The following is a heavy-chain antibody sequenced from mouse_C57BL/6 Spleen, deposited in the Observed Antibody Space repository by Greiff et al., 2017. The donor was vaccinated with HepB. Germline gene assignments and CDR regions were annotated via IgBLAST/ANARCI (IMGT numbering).Heavy chain of an antibody. J-gene: IGHJ2*01. Sequence: VQLQESGAELVRPGASVTLSCKASGYTFTDYEMHWVKQTPVHGLEWIGAIDPETGGTAYNQKFKGKAILTADKSSSTAYMELRSLTSEDSAVYYGTTKGDYWGQGTTLTVSS. CDR2: IDPETGGT. V-gene: IGHV1-15*01. CDR3: TTKGDY. CDR1: GYTFTDYE.